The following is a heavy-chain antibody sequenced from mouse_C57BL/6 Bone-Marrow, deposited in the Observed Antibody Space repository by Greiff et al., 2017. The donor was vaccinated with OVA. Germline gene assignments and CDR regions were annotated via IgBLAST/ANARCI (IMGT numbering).Heavy chain of an antibody. V-gene: IGHV1-82*01. CDR3: ARMGFYYDY. D-gene: IGHD2-4*01. Sequence: VQVVESGPELVKPGASVKISCKASGYAFSSSWMNWVKQRPGKGLEWIGRIYPGDGDTNYNGKFKGKATLTADKSSSTAYMQLSSLTSEDSAVYFCARMGFYYDYWGQGTSVTVSS. J-gene: IGHJ4*01. CDR1: GYAFSSSW. CDR2: IYPGDGDT.